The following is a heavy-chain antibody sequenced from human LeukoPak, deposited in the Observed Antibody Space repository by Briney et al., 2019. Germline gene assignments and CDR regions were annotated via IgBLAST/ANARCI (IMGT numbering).Heavy chain of an antibody. V-gene: IGHV7-4-1*02. D-gene: IGHD5-24*01. Sequence: ASVKVSCRASGYTFTSYAMNWVRQAPGQGLEWMGWINTNTGNPTYAQGFTGRFVFSLDTSVSTAYLQISSLKAEDTAVYYCARESRDGYNRLFDYWGQRTLVTVSS. CDR1: GYTFTSYA. CDR2: INTNTGNP. J-gene: IGHJ4*02. CDR3: ARESRDGYNRLFDY.